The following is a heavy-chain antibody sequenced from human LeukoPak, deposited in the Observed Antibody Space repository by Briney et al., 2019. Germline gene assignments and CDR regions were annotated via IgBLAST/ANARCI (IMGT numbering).Heavy chain of an antibody. CDR2: IWYDGSNK. D-gene: IGHD2-15*01. Sequence: GGSLRLSCAASGFTFSSYGMHWVRQVPGKGLEWVAVIWYDGSNKYYADSVKGRFTISRDNSKNTLYLQMNSLRAEDTAVYYCAKADCSGGSCYYSDYWGQGTLVTVSS. J-gene: IGHJ4*02. CDR1: GFTFSSYG. CDR3: AKADCSGGSCYYSDY. V-gene: IGHV3-33*06.